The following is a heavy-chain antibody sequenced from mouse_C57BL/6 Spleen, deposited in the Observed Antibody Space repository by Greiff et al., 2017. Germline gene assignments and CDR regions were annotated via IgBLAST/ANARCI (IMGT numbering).Heavy chain of an antibody. Sequence: QVQLQQPGAELVKPGASVKMSCKASGYTFTSYWITWVKQRPGQGLEWIGDIYPGSGSTNYNEKFTSKATLTVDTSASTAYMQLSSLTSEDSAVYYCASSSTVAPYAMDYWGQGTSVTVSS. CDR2: IYPGSGST. V-gene: IGHV1-55*01. J-gene: IGHJ4*01. CDR3: ASSSTVAPYAMDY. CDR1: GYTFTSYW. D-gene: IGHD1-1*01.